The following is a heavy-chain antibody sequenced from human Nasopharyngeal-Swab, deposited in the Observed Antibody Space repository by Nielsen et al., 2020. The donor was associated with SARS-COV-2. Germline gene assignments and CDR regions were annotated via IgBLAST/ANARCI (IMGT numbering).Heavy chain of an antibody. V-gene: IGHV3-11*05. CDR3: ARDGTAMLYYYYYGMDV. Sequence: GGSLRLSCAASGFTFSDYYMSWIRQAPGKGLEWVSYISSSSYTNYADSVKGRFTISRDNAKNSLYLQMNSLRAEDTAVYYCARDGTAMLYYYYYGMDVWGQGTTVTVSS. D-gene: IGHD5-18*01. CDR1: GFTFSDYY. CDR2: ISSSSYT. J-gene: IGHJ6*02.